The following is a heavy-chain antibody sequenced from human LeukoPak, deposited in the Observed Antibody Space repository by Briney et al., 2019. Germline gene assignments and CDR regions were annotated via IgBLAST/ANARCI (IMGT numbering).Heavy chain of an antibody. V-gene: IGHV3-21*01. CDR1: GFTFSSYA. D-gene: IGHD2-2*01. CDR2: ISSSSSYI. Sequence: GGSLRLSCAASGFTFSSYAMSWVRQAPGKGLEWVSSISSSSSYIYYADSVKGRFTISRDNAKNSLYLQMNSLRAEDTAVYYCARDPRSIVVVPAAIVDYWGQGTLVTVSS. CDR3: ARDPRSIVVVPAAIVDY. J-gene: IGHJ4*02.